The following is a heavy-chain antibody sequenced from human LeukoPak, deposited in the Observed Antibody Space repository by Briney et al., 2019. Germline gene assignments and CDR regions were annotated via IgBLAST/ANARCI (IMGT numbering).Heavy chain of an antibody. CDR3: ARVFYDILCPGVGFDI. V-gene: IGHV4-59*01. Sequence: SETLSLTCTVSGGSISSYYWSWIRQPPGKGLEWIGYIYYSGSTNYNPSLKSRVTISVDTSKNQFSLKLSSVTAADTAVYYCARVFYDILCPGVGFDIWGQGTMVTVSS. J-gene: IGHJ3*02. CDR1: GGSISSYY. D-gene: IGHD3-9*01. CDR2: IYYSGST.